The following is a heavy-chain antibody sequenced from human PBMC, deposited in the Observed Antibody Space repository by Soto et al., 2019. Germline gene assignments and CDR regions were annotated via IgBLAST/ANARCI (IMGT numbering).Heavy chain of an antibody. V-gene: IGHV3-30-3*01. Sequence: GGSLRLSCAASGFTFSSYAMHWVRQAPGKGLEWVAVISYDGSNKYYADSVKGRFTISRDNSKNTLYLQMNSLRAEDTAVYYCARVYDRWLQFGYRFDYWGQGTLVTVSS. CDR1: GFTFSSYA. CDR3: ARVYDRWLQFGYRFDY. D-gene: IGHD5-12*01. J-gene: IGHJ4*02. CDR2: ISYDGSNK.